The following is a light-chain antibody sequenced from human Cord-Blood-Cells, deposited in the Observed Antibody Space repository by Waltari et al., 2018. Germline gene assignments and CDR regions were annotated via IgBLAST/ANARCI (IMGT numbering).Light chain of an antibody. Sequence: EIVLTQSPATLSLSPGERVTLSCRASQSVSSYLAWYQQKPVQAPRLLIYDASNRATGIPARFSGSGSGTDFTLTISSLEPEDFAVYYCQQRSNWPPPYTFGQGTKLEIK. V-gene: IGKV3-11*01. J-gene: IGKJ2*01. CDR3: QQRSNWPPPYT. CDR2: DAS. CDR1: QSVSSY.